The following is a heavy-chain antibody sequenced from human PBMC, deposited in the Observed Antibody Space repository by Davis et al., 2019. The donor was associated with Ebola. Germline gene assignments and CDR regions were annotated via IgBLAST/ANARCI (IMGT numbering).Heavy chain of an antibody. CDR3: AREGSSEWYHWKDY. Sequence: GESLKISCTASGFSFSYDWVHWVRQPPGKGLEWVARINTDGSFTGYVDSVKGRFTISRDNAKNTLYLQMNSLRDEDTAVYYCAREGSSEWYHWKDYWGQGTLVTVSS. D-gene: IGHD1-1*01. V-gene: IGHV3-74*01. J-gene: IGHJ4*02. CDR2: INTDGSFT. CDR1: GFSFSYDW.